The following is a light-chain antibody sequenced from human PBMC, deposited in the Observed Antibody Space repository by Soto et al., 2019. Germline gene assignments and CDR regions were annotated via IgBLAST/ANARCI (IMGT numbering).Light chain of an antibody. Sequence: ESVLTQSPGTLSLSPGERATLSCRASQNVNNNYLAWYQQKPGQAPRLLIYGASSRATGIPDRFSGSGSGTDFTLTISRLEPEDFAVYYCQQLGSSPRWTFGQWTKVEIK. CDR3: QQLGSSPRWT. CDR2: GAS. V-gene: IGKV3-20*01. CDR1: QNVNNNY. J-gene: IGKJ1*01.